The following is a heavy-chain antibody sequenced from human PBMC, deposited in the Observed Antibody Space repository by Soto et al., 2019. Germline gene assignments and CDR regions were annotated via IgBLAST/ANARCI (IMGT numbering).Heavy chain of an antibody. Sequence: SETLSLTCTVSGDSISVSGYYWGWIRQPPGKGLEWIGNIYFGGSTYYNSPLKSRVTISVDTSKSQFSLNLSFVTAADTSVYYCATMGTPATGLYFFDYWGQGSLVTVS. CDR2: IYFGGST. D-gene: IGHD2-15*01. J-gene: IGHJ4*02. CDR3: ATMGTPATGLYFFDY. V-gene: IGHV4-39*07. CDR1: GDSISVSGYY.